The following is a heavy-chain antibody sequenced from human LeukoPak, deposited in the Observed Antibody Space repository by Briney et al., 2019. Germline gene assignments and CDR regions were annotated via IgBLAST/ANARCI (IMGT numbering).Heavy chain of an antibody. Sequence: PSETLSLTCTVSGVSITSFYWSWIRQPPGRGLEWIGYIYFSGSTNYNPSLKSRVTVSLDTTKNQVSLKLSSVSAADTAVYYCASTGYCIGGSCYSNYFDHWGQGTLVTVSS. CDR3: ASTGYCIGGSCYSNYFDH. V-gene: IGHV4-59*08. J-gene: IGHJ4*02. CDR1: GVSITSFY. D-gene: IGHD2-15*01. CDR2: IYFSGST.